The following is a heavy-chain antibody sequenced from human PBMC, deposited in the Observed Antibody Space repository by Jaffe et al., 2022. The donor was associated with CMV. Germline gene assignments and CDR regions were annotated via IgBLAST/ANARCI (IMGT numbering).Heavy chain of an antibody. J-gene: IGHJ4*02. CDR2: ISGSGATT. D-gene: IGHD2-21*02. CDR1: GFTFNSYA. CDR3: AKFLGPPNCGGGCYSHYFDY. Sequence: EVQLLESGGGLVQPGGSLRLSCAASGFTFNSYAMSWVRQAPGKGLEWVAAISGSGATTYYADSVKGRFTISRDNSKNTLYLQMNSLRAEDTAVYYCAKFLGPPNCGGGCYSHYFDYWGQGTLVTVSS. V-gene: IGHV3-23*01.